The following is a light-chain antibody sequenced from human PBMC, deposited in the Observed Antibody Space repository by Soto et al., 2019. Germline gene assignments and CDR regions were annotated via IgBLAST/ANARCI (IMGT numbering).Light chain of an antibody. CDR2: DVS. V-gene: IGLV2-14*01. J-gene: IGLJ1*01. CDR1: SSDFGGYNY. Sequence: QSVLTQPASVSGSPGQSITISCTGTSSDFGGYNYVSWYQQHPGKAPKLMIYDVSNRPSGVSNRFSGSKSGNTASLTISGLQAEDGADYYCSSYTSSSTLVVFGTGTKVTVL. CDR3: SSYTSSSTLVV.